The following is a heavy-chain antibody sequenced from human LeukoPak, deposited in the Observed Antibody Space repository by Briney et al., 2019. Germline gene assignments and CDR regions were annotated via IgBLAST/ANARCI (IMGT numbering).Heavy chain of an antibody. V-gene: IGHV4-34*01. CDR1: GGSFSGYY. Sequence: SETLSLTCAVYGGSFSGYYWSWIRQPPGKGLERIGEINHSGSTNYNPSLKSRVTISVDTSKNQFSLKLSSVTAADTAVYYCARGLRATTVTHYYYGMDVWGKGTTVTVSS. CDR2: INHSGST. J-gene: IGHJ6*04. CDR3: ARGLRATTVTHYYYGMDV. D-gene: IGHD5-12*01.